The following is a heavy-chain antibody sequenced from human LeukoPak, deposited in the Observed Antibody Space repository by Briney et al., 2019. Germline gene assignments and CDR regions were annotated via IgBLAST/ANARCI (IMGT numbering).Heavy chain of an antibody. CDR2: INPNSGGT. CDR3: ARVRGLLSGMDV. CDR1: GGTFSSYA. J-gene: IGHJ6*02. Sequence: ASVTVSCTASGGTFSSYAISWVRQAPGQGLEWMGWINPNSGGTNYAQKFQGWVTMTRDTSISTAYMELSRLRSDDTAVYYCARVRGLLSGMDVWGQGTTVTVSS. V-gene: IGHV1-2*04. D-gene: IGHD2-15*01.